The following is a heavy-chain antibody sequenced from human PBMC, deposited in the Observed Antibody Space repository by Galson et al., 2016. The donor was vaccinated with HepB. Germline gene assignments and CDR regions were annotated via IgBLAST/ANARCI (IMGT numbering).Heavy chain of an antibody. CDR1: GGSFIAYC. Sequence: SETLSLTCGVSGGSFIAYCWSWIRQPPGKGPEWIGETNHTGGTNYSPSLKSRVTISVDTSKNQFSLKLTSVTAADTAVYYCAREMGSWSQGTLVTVSS. V-gene: IGHV4-34*01. CDR2: TNHTGGT. J-gene: IGHJ5*02. D-gene: IGHD5-24*01. CDR3: AREMGS.